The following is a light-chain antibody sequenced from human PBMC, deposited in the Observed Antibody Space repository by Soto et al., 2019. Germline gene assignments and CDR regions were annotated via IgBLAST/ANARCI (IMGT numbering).Light chain of an antibody. V-gene: IGLV1-44*01. CDR2: SNN. J-gene: IGLJ1*01. CDR1: SSNIGSNT. Sequence: QSVLTQPPSASATPGQRVTISCSGSSSNIGSNTVSWYQQLPGTAPKLLMYSNNQRPSGVPDRFSGSKSGTSASLAISGLQSEDEADYYCAAWDDSLNAFYVFGTGTKV. CDR3: AAWDDSLNAFYV.